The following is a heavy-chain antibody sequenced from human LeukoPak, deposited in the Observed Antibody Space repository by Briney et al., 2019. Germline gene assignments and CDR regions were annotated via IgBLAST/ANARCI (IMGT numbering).Heavy chain of an antibody. Sequence: GGSLRLSCAASGFTFSDYNMNWVRQAPGKGLEWVSSISSRSTYIYYADSVKGRFTISRDNAKNSLYLQMNSLRAEDTAVYYCARVDDHHFDSWGQGTLVTVSS. J-gene: IGHJ4*02. CDR1: GFTFSDYN. CDR2: ISSRSTYI. V-gene: IGHV3-21*01. D-gene: IGHD1-14*01. CDR3: ARVDDHHFDS.